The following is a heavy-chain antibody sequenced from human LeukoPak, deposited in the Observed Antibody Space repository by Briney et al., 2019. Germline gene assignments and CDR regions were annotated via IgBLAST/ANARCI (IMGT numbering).Heavy chain of an antibody. Sequence: SETLSLTCTVSGGSISSSSYYWGWIRQPPGKGLEWIGSIYHSGSTYYNPSLKSRVTISVDTSKNQFSLKLSSVTAADTAVYYCARGGSYGIFDYWGQGTLVTVSS. V-gene: IGHV4-39*07. CDR1: GGSISSSSYY. D-gene: IGHD3-16*01. CDR3: ARGGSYGIFDY. J-gene: IGHJ4*02. CDR2: IYHSGST.